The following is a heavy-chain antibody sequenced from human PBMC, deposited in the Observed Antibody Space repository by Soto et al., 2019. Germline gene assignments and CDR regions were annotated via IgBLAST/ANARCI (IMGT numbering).Heavy chain of an antibody. V-gene: IGHV1-46*01. CDR3: ARDFERYCSSTSCYDEVYNWFDP. CDR2: INPSGGST. CDR1: GYTFTSYY. Sequence: ASVKVSCKASGYTFTSYYMHWVRQAPGQGLEWMGIINPSGGSTSYAQKFQGRVTMTRDTSTSTVYMELSSLRSEDTAVYYCARDFERYCSSTSCYDEVYNWFDPWGQGTLVTVSS. J-gene: IGHJ5*02. D-gene: IGHD2-2*01.